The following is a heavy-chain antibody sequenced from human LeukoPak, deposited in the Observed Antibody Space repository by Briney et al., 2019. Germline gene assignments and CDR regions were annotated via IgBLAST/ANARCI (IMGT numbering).Heavy chain of an antibody. CDR1: GFTFSSYG. J-gene: IGHJ4*02. V-gene: IGHV3-23*01. D-gene: IGHD3-10*01. Sequence: GGTLRLSCVGSGFTFSSYGMSWVRQAPGKGLEWVSAISGSGGSTYYADSVKGRFTISRDNSKNTLYLQMNSLRAEDTAVYYCAKDLGFGESPIAWGQGTLVTVSS. CDR2: ISGSGGST. CDR3: AKDLGFGESPIA.